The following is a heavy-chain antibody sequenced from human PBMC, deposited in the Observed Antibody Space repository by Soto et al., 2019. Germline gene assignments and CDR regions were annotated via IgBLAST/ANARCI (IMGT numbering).Heavy chain of an antibody. Sequence: GGSLRLSCAASGFTFSSYSMNWVRQAPGKGLEWVSYISSSSSTIYYADSVKGRFTISRDNAKNSLYLQMNSLRAEDTAVYYCARESPIGLLDAFDIWGQGTMVT. CDR3: ARESPIGLLDAFDI. J-gene: IGHJ3*02. D-gene: IGHD3-10*01. CDR1: GFTFSSYS. V-gene: IGHV3-48*01. CDR2: ISSSSSTI.